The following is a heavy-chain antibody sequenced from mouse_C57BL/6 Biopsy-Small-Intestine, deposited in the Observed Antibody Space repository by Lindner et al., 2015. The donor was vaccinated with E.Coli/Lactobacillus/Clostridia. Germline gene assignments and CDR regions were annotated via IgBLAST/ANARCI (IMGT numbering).Heavy chain of an antibody. CDR3: AGHYYYGSSYENFDY. D-gene: IGHD1-1*01. CDR2: IYPGSGNT. V-gene: IGHV1-81*01. J-gene: IGHJ2*01. Sequence: VQLQESGAELARPGASVKLTCKASGYTFSTFSISWVKQRTGQGLEWIGQIYPGSGNTYSNEKFKGKVTLTADKSSRTAYMELRSLTSEDSAVYFCAGHYYYGSSYENFDYWGQGTTLTVSS. CDR1: GYTFSTFS.